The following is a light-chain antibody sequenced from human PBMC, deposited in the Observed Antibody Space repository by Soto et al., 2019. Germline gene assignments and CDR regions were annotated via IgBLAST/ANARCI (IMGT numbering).Light chain of an antibody. J-gene: IGKJ1*01. Sequence: DIQMTQSPSTLSGSPGDRGTLPCRASQGISSWLAWYQQKPGKAPKLLIYAASTLQSGVPSRFSGSGSGTDFTLTISSLQPEDVATYYFHKNNSAPLTFGQGTKVDIK. CDR1: QGISSW. CDR3: HKNNSAPLT. V-gene: IGKV1-27*01. CDR2: AAS.